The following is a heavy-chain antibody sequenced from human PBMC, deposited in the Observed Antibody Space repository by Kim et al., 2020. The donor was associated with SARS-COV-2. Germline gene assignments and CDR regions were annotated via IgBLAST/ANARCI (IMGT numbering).Heavy chain of an antibody. CDR3: AKMPGDIVVVPAAIYYYGMDV. Sequence: GGSLRLSCAASGFTFSSYAMSWVRQAPGKGLEWVSAISGSGGSTYYADSVKGRFTISRDNSKNTLYLQMNSLRAEDTAVYYCAKMPGDIVVVPAAIYYYGMDVWGQGTTVTVSS. V-gene: IGHV3-23*01. D-gene: IGHD2-2*01. CDR1: GFTFSSYA. CDR2: ISGSGGST. J-gene: IGHJ6*02.